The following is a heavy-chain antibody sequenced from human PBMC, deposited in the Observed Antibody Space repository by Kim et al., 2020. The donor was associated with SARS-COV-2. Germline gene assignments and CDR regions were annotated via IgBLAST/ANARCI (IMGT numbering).Heavy chain of an antibody. J-gene: IGHJ6*02. CDR1: GFTFGDYA. V-gene: IGHV3-49*03. CDR2: IRSKAYGGTT. D-gene: IGHD2-2*02. CDR3: TREPPHPLPAAIVNYYYYGMDV. Sequence: GGSLRLSCTASGFTFGDYAMSWFRQAPGKGLEWVGFIRSKAYGGTTEYAASVKGRFTISRDDSKSIAYLQMNSLKTEDTAVYYCTREPPHPLPAAIVNYYYYGMDVWGQGTTVTVSS.